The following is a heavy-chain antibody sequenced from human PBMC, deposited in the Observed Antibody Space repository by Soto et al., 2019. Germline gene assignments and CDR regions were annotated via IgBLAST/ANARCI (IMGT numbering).Heavy chain of an antibody. CDR2: ISGFNGNT. Sequence: QVQLVQSGDEVKKPGASVKVSCKALGFTFTTYGFSWVRQAPGQGLEWMGWISGFNGNTNYARKFQGRVTMTRDTSTSTVYMEMRSLTSDDTAKYYCARAARYCSTTSCFAFFYWFDPWGQGTQVTVSS. CDR1: GFTFTTYG. CDR3: ARAARYCSTTSCFAFFYWFDP. V-gene: IGHV1-18*04. J-gene: IGHJ5*02. D-gene: IGHD2-2*01.